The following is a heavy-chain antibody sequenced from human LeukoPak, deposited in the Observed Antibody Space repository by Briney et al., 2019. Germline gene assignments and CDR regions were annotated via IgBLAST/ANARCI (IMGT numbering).Heavy chain of an antibody. CDR1: GGSFSGYY. Sequence: SETLSLTCAVYGGSFSGYYWSWIRQPPGKGLEWIGEINQSGSTNYNPSLKSRVTISVDTSKNQFSLKLSSVTAADTAVYYCARVRSYCSSTSCYRRRWFDPWGQGTLVTVSS. CDR2: INQSGST. CDR3: ARVRSYCSSTSCYRRRWFDP. D-gene: IGHD2-2*01. V-gene: IGHV4-34*01. J-gene: IGHJ5*02.